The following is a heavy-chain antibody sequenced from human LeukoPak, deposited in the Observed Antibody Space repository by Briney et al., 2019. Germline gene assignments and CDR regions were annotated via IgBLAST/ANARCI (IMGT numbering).Heavy chain of an antibody. CDR1: GFSFSRYG. J-gene: IGHJ4*02. CDR2: ISSASSYI. V-gene: IGHV3-21*01. CDR3: ARDWDMVLEWFEY. Sequence: GGSLRLSCAASGFSFSRYGMNWIRQAPGKGLEWVSSISSASSYITYADSVRGRFTISRDNAKNSLYLQMNSLRGDDTAVYYCARDWDMVLEWFEYWGQGALVTVSS. D-gene: IGHD3-3*01.